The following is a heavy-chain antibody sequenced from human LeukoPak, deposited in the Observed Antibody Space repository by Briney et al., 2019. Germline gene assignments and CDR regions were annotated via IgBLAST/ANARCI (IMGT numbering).Heavy chain of an antibody. D-gene: IGHD3-3*02. V-gene: IGHV4-59*01. Sequence: PSETLSLTCTVSGGSISSYYWSWIRQPPGKRLEWIGYIYYSGSTNYNPSLKSRVTISVDTSKNQFSLKLSSVTAADTAVYYYARDPLSQGWFDPWGQGTLVTVSS. CDR3: ARDPLSQGWFDP. J-gene: IGHJ5*02. CDR1: GGSISSYY. CDR2: IYYSGST.